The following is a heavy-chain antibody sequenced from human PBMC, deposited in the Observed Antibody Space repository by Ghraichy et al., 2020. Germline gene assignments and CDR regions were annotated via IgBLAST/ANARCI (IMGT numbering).Heavy chain of an antibody. V-gene: IGHV3-23*01. J-gene: IGHJ4*02. Sequence: GGSLRLSCAASGFTFSNYAMTWVRQAPGKGLEWVSAISGDGFYIFYRDSVKGRFTISRDNSKNTVYLQMNSVTADDTAVYCCAKNAQNGWPFYNYWGRGALVTVSS. D-gene: IGHD3-10*01. CDR1: GFTFSNYA. CDR3: AKNAQNGWPFYNY. CDR2: ISGDGFYI.